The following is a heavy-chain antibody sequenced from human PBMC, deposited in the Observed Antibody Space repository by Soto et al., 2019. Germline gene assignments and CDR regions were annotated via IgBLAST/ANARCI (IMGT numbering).Heavy chain of an antibody. D-gene: IGHD3-3*01. CDR3: ASPSRYRGAFDI. Sequence: ASVKVSCKASGYTFTSYGISWVRQAPGQGLEWMGWISAYNGNTNYAQKLQGRVTMTTDTSTSTAYMELRSLRPDDTAVYYCASPSRYRGAFDIWGQGTMVTVSS. V-gene: IGHV1-18*01. J-gene: IGHJ3*02. CDR2: ISAYNGNT. CDR1: GYTFTSYG.